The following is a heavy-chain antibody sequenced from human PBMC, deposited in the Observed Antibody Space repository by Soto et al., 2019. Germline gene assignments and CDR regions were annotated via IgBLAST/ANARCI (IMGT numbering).Heavy chain of an antibody. CDR1: GGTFSSYA. Sequence: ASVKVSCKASGGTFSSYAISWVRQAPGQGLEWMGGIIPIFGTANYAQKLQGRVTITADESTSTAYMELSSLRSEDTAVYYCARGGYSSSWPPDYYYGMDVWGQGTTVTVSS. J-gene: IGHJ6*02. CDR2: IIPIFGTA. D-gene: IGHD6-13*01. V-gene: IGHV1-69*13. CDR3: ARGGYSSSWPPDYYYGMDV.